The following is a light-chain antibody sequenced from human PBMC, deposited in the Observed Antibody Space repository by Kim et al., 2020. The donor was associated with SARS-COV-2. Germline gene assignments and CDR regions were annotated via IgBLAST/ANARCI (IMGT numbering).Light chain of an antibody. CDR2: KAS. Sequence: VSLEDRFTTTCRARQSIISGFAWCHQKPGGAATLLIYKASTLQGGVPSRFSGSRSGTEFTITISSLQPDDFATYYCQQYNAYSSTFGQGTKVDIK. J-gene: IGKJ1*01. CDR1: QSIISG. V-gene: IGKV1-5*03. CDR3: QQYNAYSST.